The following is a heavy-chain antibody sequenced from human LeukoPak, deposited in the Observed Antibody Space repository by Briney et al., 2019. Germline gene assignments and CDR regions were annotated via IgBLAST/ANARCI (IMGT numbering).Heavy chain of an antibody. V-gene: IGHV3-23*01. CDR2: ISVDGETA. J-gene: IGHJ4*02. Sequence: GGSLRLSCAVSGFSVSNSGMSWVRQAPGKGLEWISAISVDGETAYYADSVKGRFIISRDNSKNTLYLQLSSLRDEDTAVYYCAQGYLSGWYPHWGQGSLVSVSS. D-gene: IGHD6-19*01. CDR1: GFSVSNSG. CDR3: AQGYLSGWYPH.